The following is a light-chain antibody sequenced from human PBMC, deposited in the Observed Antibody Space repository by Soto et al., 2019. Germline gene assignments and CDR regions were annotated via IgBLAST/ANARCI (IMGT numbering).Light chain of an antibody. V-gene: IGKV1D-16*01. Sequence: DIQMTQAPSSVSASVGDRVTITCRASQGISSWLAWYQQKPGKAPKLLIYAASSLQSGVQSRFSGSGSGTDFTLTISSLEPVFFATYYCQEYSSQWTFGHGTKVHIK. CDR1: QGISSW. CDR3: QEYSSQWT. J-gene: IGKJ1*01. CDR2: AAS.